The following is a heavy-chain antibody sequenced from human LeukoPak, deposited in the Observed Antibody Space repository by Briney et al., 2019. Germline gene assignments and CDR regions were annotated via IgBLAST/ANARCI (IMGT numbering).Heavy chain of an antibody. CDR2: ISGNGVKT. CDR1: GFTFSRYY. J-gene: IGHJ6*02. CDR3: AKIVVPAAYYFYGMDV. Sequence: GGSLRLSCAASGFTFSRYYMSWVRQTPGKGLEWVSGISGNGVKTFYADSVEGRFTISRDNSKKTVDLQMNSLRVEDTAIFYCAKIVVPAAYYFYGMDVWGQGTTVTVSS. D-gene: IGHD2-2*01. V-gene: IGHV3-23*01.